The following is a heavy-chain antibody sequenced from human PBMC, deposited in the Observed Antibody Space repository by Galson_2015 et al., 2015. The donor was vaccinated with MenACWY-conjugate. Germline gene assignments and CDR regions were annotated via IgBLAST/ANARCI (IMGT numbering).Heavy chain of an antibody. Sequence: SLRLSCAASGFIFNTYWMHWVRQAPGKGLVWVSRINPGGSSTTYADSVKDRFTISRDNAKKKLYLQMNSLRPEYTAVFYCAKTRGASFYFDSWGQCTLVTVSS. CDR3: AKTRGASFYFDS. J-gene: IGHJ4*02. CDR2: INPGGSST. CDR1: GFIFNTYW. V-gene: IGHV3-74*01. D-gene: IGHD1-26*01.